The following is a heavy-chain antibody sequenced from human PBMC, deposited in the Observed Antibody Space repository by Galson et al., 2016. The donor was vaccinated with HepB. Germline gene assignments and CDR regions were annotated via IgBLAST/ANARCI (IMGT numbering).Heavy chain of an antibody. D-gene: IGHD4-17*01. CDR1: GFTFSSYG. J-gene: IGHJ4*02. CDR3: PNAGRYYGVDHFHY. CDR2: ISYDGSNK. V-gene: IGHV3-30*18. Sequence: SLRLSCAASGFTFSSYGMHWVRQAPGKGLEWVAVISYDGSNKYYADSVKGRFTISRDNSKNTLYLQMNSLRAEDTAVYYWPNAGRYYGVDHFHYWGQGTLVTVSS.